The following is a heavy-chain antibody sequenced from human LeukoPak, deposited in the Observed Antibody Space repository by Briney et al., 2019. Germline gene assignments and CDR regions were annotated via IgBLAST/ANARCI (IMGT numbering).Heavy chain of an antibody. D-gene: IGHD4-17*01. Sequence: ASVKVSCTASGYTFTSYDINWVRQATGQGLEWMGWMNPNSGNTGYAQTFQGRVTMTRNTSISTAYMELSRLRSDDTAVYYCASGGKDGDPTDYWGQGTLVTVSS. CDR3: ASGGKDGDPTDY. J-gene: IGHJ4*02. CDR2: MNPNSGNT. V-gene: IGHV1-8*01. CDR1: GYTFTSYD.